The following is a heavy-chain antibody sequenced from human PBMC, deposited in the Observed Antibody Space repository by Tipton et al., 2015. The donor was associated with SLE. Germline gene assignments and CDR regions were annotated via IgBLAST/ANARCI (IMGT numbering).Heavy chain of an antibody. D-gene: IGHD7-27*01. J-gene: IGHJ3*02. CDR2: INPNSGGT. CDR3: ARDLAGDSAFDI. Sequence: QSGAEVKKPGASVKVSCKASGYTFTNYGISWVRQAPGQGLEWMGWINPNSGGTNYAQKFQGRVTMTRDTSISTAYMELSRLRSDDTAVYYGARDLAGDSAFDIWGQGTMVTVSS. V-gene: IGHV1-2*02. CDR1: GYTFTNYG.